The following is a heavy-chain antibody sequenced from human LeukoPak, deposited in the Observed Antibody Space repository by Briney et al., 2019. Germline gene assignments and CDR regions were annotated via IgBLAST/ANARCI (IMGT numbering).Heavy chain of an antibody. CDR2: IYPDDSDT. V-gene: IGHV5-51*01. Sequence: GESLKISCKGSGYRFGGYWIGWVRQMPGKGLEWMGVIYPDDSDTRYSPSFQGQVTISADKSISTAYLQWSSLKASDTAMYYCGRRTGLRTFDPWGQGTLVTVSS. CDR3: GRRTGLRTFDP. J-gene: IGHJ5*02. D-gene: IGHD3/OR15-3a*01. CDR1: GYRFGGYW.